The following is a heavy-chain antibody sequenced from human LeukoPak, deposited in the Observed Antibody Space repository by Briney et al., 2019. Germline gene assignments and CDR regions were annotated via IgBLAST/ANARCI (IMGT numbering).Heavy chain of an antibody. Sequence: GGSLRLSCAASGFTFSSYGMHWVRQAPGKGLEWVAVISYDGSNKYYADSVKGRFTISRDNSKNTLYLQMNSLRAEDTAVYYCARESITIFGEDYYGMDVWGQGTTVTVSS. CDR3: ARESITIFGEDYYGMDV. CDR1: GFTFSSYG. D-gene: IGHD3-3*01. CDR2: ISYDGSNK. V-gene: IGHV3-30*03. J-gene: IGHJ6*02.